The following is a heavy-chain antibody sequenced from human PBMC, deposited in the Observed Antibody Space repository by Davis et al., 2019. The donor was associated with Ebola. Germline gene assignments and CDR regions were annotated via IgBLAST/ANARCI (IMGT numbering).Heavy chain of an antibody. J-gene: IGHJ4*02. CDR3: ARLRAVTSDFDY. V-gene: IGHV4-34*01. CDR2: ISHTGDT. Sequence: SETLSLTCAVYSGSFSGYYWSWIRQSPGKGLEWIGEISHTGDTNYNPSLKSRVIISVDTSKNQFSLKLSSVTAADTAVYYCARLRAVTSDFDYWGQGTLVTVSS. CDR1: SGSFSGYY. D-gene: IGHD4-17*01.